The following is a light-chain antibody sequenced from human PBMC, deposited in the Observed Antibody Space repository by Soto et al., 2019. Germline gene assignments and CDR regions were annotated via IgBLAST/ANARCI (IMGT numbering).Light chain of an antibody. V-gene: IGKV3-20*01. CDR2: GAS. J-gene: IGKJ1*01. CDR3: QRFAGLWT. CDR1: QSVSNTY. Sequence: EIVLTQSPGTLSLSPGERATLSCRASQSVSNTYLAWYQQKPGQAPRLLIYGASSRATGIPDRFSGSGSGTDFTLTISRLEPEDFAVYYCQRFAGLWTFGQGTKVEIK.